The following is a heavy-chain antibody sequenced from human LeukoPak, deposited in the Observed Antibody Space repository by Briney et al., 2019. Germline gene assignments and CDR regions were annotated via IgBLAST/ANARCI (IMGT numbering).Heavy chain of an antibody. CDR2: ISYDGSNK. CDR3: ARAYSGSYLDY. Sequence: PGGSLTLSCAASGFTFSIYAMHWVRQAPGKGLEWVAVISYDGSNKYYADSVKGRFTISRDNSKNTLYLQMNSLRAEDTAVYYCARAYSGSYLDYWGQGTLVTVSS. V-gene: IGHV3-30*04. D-gene: IGHD1-26*01. J-gene: IGHJ4*02. CDR1: GFTFSIYA.